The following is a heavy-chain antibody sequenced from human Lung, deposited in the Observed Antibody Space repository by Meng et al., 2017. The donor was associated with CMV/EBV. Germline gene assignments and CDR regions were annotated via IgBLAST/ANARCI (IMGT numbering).Heavy chain of an antibody. V-gene: IGHV3-48*03. Sequence: GESLIISCAASAFTFSSYEMNWVRQAPGKGLEWVSYITSFGSTIHYADSVKGRFPISRDNAKNLLFLQMNSLRAEDTGVYYCAREDYGSGSLSDWGQGTLVTVSS. CDR2: ITSFGSTI. CDR3: AREDYGSGSLSD. J-gene: IGHJ4*02. CDR1: AFTFSSYE. D-gene: IGHD3-10*01.